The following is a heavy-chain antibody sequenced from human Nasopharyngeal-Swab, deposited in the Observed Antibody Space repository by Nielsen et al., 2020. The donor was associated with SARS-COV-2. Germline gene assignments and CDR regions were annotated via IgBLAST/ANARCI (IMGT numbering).Heavy chain of an antibody. CDR3: ARSHGYYDYVWGSYRHNYYYYMDV. D-gene: IGHD3-16*02. V-gene: IGHV4-34*01. CDR2: INHSGST. J-gene: IGHJ6*03. Sequence: WIRQPPGKGLEWIGEINHSGSTNYNPSLKSRVTISVDTSKNQFSLKLSSVTAADTAVYYCARSHGYYDYVWGSYRHNYYYYMDVWGKGTTVTVSS.